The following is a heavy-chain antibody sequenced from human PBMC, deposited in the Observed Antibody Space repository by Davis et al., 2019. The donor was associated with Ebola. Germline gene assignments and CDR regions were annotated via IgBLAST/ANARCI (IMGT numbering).Heavy chain of an antibody. CDR3: AREPGSGSYYSP. J-gene: IGHJ5*02. Sequence: GGSLRLSCAASGFTFSSYGMHWVRQAPGKGLEWVAVISYDGSNKYYADSVKGRFTIFRDNAKNTVILQMNSLGGEDTAVYYCAREPGSGSYYSPWGQGTLVTVSS. V-gene: IGHV3-30*03. CDR1: GFTFSSYG. CDR2: ISYDGSNK. D-gene: IGHD3-10*01.